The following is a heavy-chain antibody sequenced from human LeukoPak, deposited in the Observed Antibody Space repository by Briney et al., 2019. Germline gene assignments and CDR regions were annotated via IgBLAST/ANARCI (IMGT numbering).Heavy chain of an antibody. CDR1: GFTFSSYA. Sequence: GGSLRLSCAASGFTFSSYAMSWVRQAPGKGLEWVSAISGSGGSTYYADSVKGRFTISRDNSKNTLYLQMNSLGAEDTAVYYCARRVGATTASNWFDPWGQGTLVTVSS. J-gene: IGHJ5*02. D-gene: IGHD1-26*01. V-gene: IGHV3-23*01. CDR2: ISGSGGST. CDR3: ARRVGATTASNWFDP.